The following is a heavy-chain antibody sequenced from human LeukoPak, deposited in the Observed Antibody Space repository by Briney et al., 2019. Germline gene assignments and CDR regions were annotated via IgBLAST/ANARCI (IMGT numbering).Heavy chain of an antibody. V-gene: IGHV3-74*01. CDR1: GFTFSDYW. CDR3: ARESPSGSDAFDF. CDR2: IINDGSST. D-gene: IGHD3-22*01. J-gene: IGHJ3*01. Sequence: GRSLRLSCAASGFTFSDYWMHWVRQGPGKGLVWVSRIINDGSSTSNADSVKGRFTFSRDNAKNTLYLQMNSLKAEDMAVYYCARESPSGSDAFDFWGQGTMVTVSS.